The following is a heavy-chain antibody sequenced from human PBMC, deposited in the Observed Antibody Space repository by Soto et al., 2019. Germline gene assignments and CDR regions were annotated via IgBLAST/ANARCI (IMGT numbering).Heavy chain of an antibody. D-gene: IGHD3-16*02. CDR1: GGTFSSYA. CDR3: AKDLSESLQPLWGLHLGELSLYLDY. CDR2: IIPIFGTA. J-gene: IGHJ4*02. Sequence: SVKVSCKASGGTFSSYAISWVRQAPGQGLEWMGGIIPIFGTANYAQKFQGRVTITADESTSTAYMELSSLRAEDTAVYYCAKDLSESLQPLWGLHLGELSLYLDYWGQGTLVTVSS. V-gene: IGHV1-69*13.